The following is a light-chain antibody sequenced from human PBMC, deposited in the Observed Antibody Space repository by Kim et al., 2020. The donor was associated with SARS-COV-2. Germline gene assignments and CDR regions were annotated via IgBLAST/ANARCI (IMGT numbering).Light chain of an antibody. CDR3: QAWDSNPEKV. Sequence: SLGQTTTITCSGQRLGERYATWYQRRPGRPPLVVIYKDDKRPSGISDRFSGSNSGDTATLTSSGTQAMDEADYFCQAWDSNPEKVFGGGTKLTVL. J-gene: IGLJ3*02. CDR2: KDD. V-gene: IGLV3-1*01. CDR1: RLGERY.